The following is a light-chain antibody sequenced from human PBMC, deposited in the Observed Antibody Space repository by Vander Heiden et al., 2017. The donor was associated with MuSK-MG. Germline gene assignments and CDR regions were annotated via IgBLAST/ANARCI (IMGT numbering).Light chain of an antibody. CDR1: QDISNY. J-gene: IGKJ4*01. CDR3: QQYENIPLT. CDR2: DAS. V-gene: IGKV1-33*01. Sequence: DIQMTQSPSSLSASVGDRVTITCQASQDISNYLNWYQHKPGKAPKLLIYDASNLETGVPSRFSGSGSGTDFTFTISSLQPEDIATYYCQQYENIPLTFGEGTKVEIK.